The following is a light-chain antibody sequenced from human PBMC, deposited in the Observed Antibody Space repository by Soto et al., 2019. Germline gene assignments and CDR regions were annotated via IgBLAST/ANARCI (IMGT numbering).Light chain of an antibody. CDR2: VAS. Sequence: EIVLTQSPGTLPLSPGERATLSCTASETIGMTSLPWYQQKPGQAPRLVIYVASKKDFGIPDRFSGSTSGTVFNRSISRLEPEDAAVYHCLQHGSAPYTFGQGTRLEIK. CDR1: ETIGMTS. V-gene: IGKV3-20*01. CDR3: LQHGSAPYT. J-gene: IGKJ2*01.